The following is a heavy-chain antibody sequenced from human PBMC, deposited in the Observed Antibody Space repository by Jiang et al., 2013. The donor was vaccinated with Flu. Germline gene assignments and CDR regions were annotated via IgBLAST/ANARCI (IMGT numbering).Heavy chain of an antibody. Sequence: SAISGSGGSTYYADSVKGRFTISRDNSKNTLYLQMNSLRAEDTAVYYCAKGKDAIVVVPAADNWFDPWGQGTLVTVSS. D-gene: IGHD2-2*01. V-gene: IGHV3-23*01. J-gene: IGHJ5*02. CDR2: ISGSGGST. CDR3: AKGKDAIVVVPAADNWFDP.